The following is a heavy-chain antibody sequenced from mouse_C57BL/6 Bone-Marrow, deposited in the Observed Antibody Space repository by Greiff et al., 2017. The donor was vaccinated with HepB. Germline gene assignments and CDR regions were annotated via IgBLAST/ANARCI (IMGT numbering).Heavy chain of an antibody. V-gene: IGHV14-4*01. Sequence: VQLQQSGAELVRPGASVKLSCTASGFNIKDDYMHWVKQRPEQGLEWIGWIDPENGATEYASKFQGKATITADTSSNTAYLQLSSLTSEDTAVYYCTSMITDYFDYWGQGTTLTVSS. CDR1: GFNIKDDY. CDR2: IDPENGAT. J-gene: IGHJ2*01. CDR3: TSMITDYFDY. D-gene: IGHD2-4*01.